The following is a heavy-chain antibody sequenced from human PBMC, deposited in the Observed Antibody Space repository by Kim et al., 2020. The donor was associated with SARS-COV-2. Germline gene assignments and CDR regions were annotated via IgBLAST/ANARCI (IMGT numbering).Heavy chain of an antibody. D-gene: IGHD2-21*02. J-gene: IGHJ4*02. Sequence: YADAVKGRFTISRDNSKNTLYLQMNSLRAEDTAVYYCAKSRLLFDYYFDYWGQGTLVTVSS. V-gene: IGHV3-30*02. CDR3: AKSRLLFDYYFDY.